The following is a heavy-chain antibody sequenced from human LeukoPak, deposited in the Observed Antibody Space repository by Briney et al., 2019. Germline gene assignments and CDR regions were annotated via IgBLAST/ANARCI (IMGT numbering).Heavy chain of an antibody. Sequence: GASVKVSCKASGYTFTGYYMHWVRQAPGQGLEWMGWINPNSGGTNYAQKFQGRVTMTRDTSISTAYMELSRLRSDDTAVYYCARDYYDSSGENWFDPWGQGTLVTVSS. J-gene: IGHJ5*02. V-gene: IGHV1-2*02. CDR2: INPNSGGT. CDR1: GYTFTGYY. D-gene: IGHD3-22*01. CDR3: ARDYYDSSGENWFDP.